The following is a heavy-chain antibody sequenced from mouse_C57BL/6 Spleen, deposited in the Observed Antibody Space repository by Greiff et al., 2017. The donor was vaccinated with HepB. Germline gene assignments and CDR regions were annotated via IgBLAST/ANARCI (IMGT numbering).Heavy chain of an antibody. CDR2: IYPGDGDT. CDR3: ARRDWEGDYYAMDY. V-gene: IGHV1-82*01. CDR1: GYAFSSSW. J-gene: IGHJ4*01. D-gene: IGHD4-1*01. Sequence: VKVVESGPELVKPGASVKISCKASGYAFSSSWMNWVKQRPGKGLEWIGRIYPGDGDTNYNGKFKGKATLTADKSSSTAYMQLSSLTSEDSAVYFCARRDWEGDYYAMDYWGQGTSVTVSS.